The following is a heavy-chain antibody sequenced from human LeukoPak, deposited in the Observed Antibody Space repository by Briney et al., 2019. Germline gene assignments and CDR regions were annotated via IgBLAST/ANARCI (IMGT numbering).Heavy chain of an antibody. CDR3: ATISRSVSSHFDY. Sequence: ASVKVSCKASGYTFTGYYMHWVRQAPGQGLEWMGWINPNSGGTNYAQKFQGRVTMTRDTSISTAYMELSRLRADDTSVYYCATISRSVSSHFDYWGQGTLVTVSS. CDR2: INPNSGGT. J-gene: IGHJ4*02. CDR1: GYTFTGYY. V-gene: IGHV1-2*02. D-gene: IGHD1-26*01.